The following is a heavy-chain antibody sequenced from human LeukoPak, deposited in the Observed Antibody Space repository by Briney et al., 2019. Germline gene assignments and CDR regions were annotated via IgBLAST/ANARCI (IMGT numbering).Heavy chain of an antibody. Sequence: GGSLRLSCAASGFTFSSYAMSWVRQAPGKGLEWVSAISGSGGSIYYADSVKGRFTISRDNSKNTLYLQMNSLRAEDTAVYYCAKDHRSSGWPYYFDYWGQGTLVTVSS. CDR1: GFTFSSYA. V-gene: IGHV3-23*01. CDR3: AKDHRSSGWPYYFDY. J-gene: IGHJ4*02. CDR2: ISGSGGSI. D-gene: IGHD6-19*01.